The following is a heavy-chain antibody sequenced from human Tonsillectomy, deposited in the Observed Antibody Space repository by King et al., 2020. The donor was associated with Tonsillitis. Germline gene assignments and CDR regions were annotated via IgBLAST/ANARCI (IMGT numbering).Heavy chain of an antibody. CDR2: IHTSGST. CDR3: VRDQPVGSTRFDY. CDR1: GASMSSYY. D-gene: IGHD3-10*01. J-gene: IGHJ4*02. Sequence: QVQLQESGPGLVKPSETLSLTCTVSGASMSSYYWSWIRQAAEKGLEWIGRIHTSGSTNYNPSLASRVTMSVDTSKNQFSLKLTPMTAADTAVYYCVRDQPVGSTRFDYWGQGILVTVSS. V-gene: IGHV4-4*07.